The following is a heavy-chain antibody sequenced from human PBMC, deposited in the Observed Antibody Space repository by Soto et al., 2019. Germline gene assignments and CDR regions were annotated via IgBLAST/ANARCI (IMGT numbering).Heavy chain of an antibody. Sequence: PGETPKISRKGSGYSFTSYWISWVREMPGKGLEWMGRIDPSDSYTNYSPSFQGHVTISADKSISTAYLQWSSLKASDTAMYYCARPAAGGGGASDYWGQGTLVTVSS. J-gene: IGHJ4*02. V-gene: IGHV5-10-1*01. CDR3: ARPAAGGGGASDY. CDR2: IDPSDSYT. D-gene: IGHD2-2*01. CDR1: GYSFTSYW.